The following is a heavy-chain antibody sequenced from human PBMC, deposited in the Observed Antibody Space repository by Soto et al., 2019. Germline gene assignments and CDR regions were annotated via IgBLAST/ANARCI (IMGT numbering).Heavy chain of an antibody. Sequence: QVQLVQSGAEVKKPGSSVKVSCKASGGTFSSYAISWVRQAPGQGLEWMGGIIPIFGTANYEQKFQGRVTITADKPTSTAYMELSRLRSEDTDGYYCASASHSGYYYVDYWGQGTLVTVSS. V-gene: IGHV1-69*06. CDR2: IIPIFGTA. CDR3: ASASHSGYYYVDY. J-gene: IGHJ4*02. CDR1: GGTFSSYA. D-gene: IGHD3-22*01.